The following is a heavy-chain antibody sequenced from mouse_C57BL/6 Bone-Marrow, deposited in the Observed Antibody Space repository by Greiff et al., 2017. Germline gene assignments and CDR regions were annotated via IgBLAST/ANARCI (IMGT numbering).Heavy chain of an antibody. Sequence: EVQLQQSGPVLVKPGASVKMSCKASGYTFTDYYMNWVKQSHGKSLEWIGVINPYNGGTSYNQKFKGKATLTVDKSSSTAYMELNSLTSEDSAVYYCARRLRTGYYAMDYWGQGTSVTVSS. D-gene: IGHD1-1*01. CDR2: INPYNGGT. J-gene: IGHJ4*01. CDR3: ARRLRTGYYAMDY. CDR1: GYTFTDYY. V-gene: IGHV1-19*01.